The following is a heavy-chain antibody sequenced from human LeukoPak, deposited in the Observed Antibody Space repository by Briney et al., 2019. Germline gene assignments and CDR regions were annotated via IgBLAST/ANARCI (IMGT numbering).Heavy chain of an antibody. Sequence: GGSLTLLCIAWGFIFWDHAMRWVRRATGEGREWVGFIRSKAYGATTEYAASVKGRFTISRDDSKGIAYLQMNNLNTEDTALYYCTRGPILLWIHNGMDVWGHGTTVTVSS. CDR1: GFIFWDHA. CDR2: IRSKAYGATT. J-gene: IGHJ6*02. D-gene: IGHD3-10*01. CDR3: TRGPILLWIHNGMDV. V-gene: IGHV3-49*04.